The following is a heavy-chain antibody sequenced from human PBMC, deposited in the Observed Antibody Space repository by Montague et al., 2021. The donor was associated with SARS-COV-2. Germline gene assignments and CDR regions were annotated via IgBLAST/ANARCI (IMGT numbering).Heavy chain of an antibody. CDR2: INHSGST. Sequence: SETLSLTCAVSGGSFSGYYWSWIRQPPGTGLEWIGEINHSGSTNXNPSLKSRVTISVDTSKNQFSLKLSSVTAADTAVYYCARRSRVVTAIWALRRSLSSWCDPWGQGTLVTVSS. CDR1: GGSFSGYY. J-gene: IGHJ5*02. D-gene: IGHD2-21*02. V-gene: IGHV4-34*01. CDR3: ARRSRVVTAIWALRRSLSSWCDP.